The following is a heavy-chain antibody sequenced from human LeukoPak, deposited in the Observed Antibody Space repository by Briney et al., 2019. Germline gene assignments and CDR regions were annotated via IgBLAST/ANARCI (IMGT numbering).Heavy chain of an antibody. Sequence: EASVKVSCKASGYTFTGYYMHWVRQAPGQGLEWMGWISPNSGGTNYAQKFQGRVTVTRDTSISTAYMELSRLRSDDTAVYYCARGPLWFGELEYYWGQGTLVTVSS. J-gene: IGHJ4*02. CDR3: ARGPLWFGELEYY. CDR2: ISPNSGGT. D-gene: IGHD3-10*01. CDR1: GYTFTGYY. V-gene: IGHV1-2*02.